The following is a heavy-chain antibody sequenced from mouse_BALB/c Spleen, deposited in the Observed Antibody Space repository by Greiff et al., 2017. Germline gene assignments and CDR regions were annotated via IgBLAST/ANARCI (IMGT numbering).Heavy chain of an antibody. CDR1: GYTFTSYW. CDR2: INPSTGYT. Sequence: VQVVESGAELAKPGASVKMSCKASGYTFTSYWMHWVKQRPGQGLEWIGYINPSTGYTEYNQKFKDKATLTADKSSSTAYMQLSSLTSEDSAVYYCARRNYGYEDYWGQGTTLTVSS. CDR3: ARRNYGYEDY. D-gene: IGHD1-2*01. V-gene: IGHV1-7*01. J-gene: IGHJ2*01.